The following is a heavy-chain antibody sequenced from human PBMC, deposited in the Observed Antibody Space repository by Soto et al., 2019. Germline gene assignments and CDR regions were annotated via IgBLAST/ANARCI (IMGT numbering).Heavy chain of an antibody. J-gene: IGHJ4*02. V-gene: IGHV1-69*01. D-gene: IGHD1-26*01. CDR3: ARDMGATTPFDY. CDR2: IIPVFGTV. Sequence: QVQLVQSGAEVKKPGSSVKVSCKPSGGTFSGYAVSWVRQAPGQWLEWLGGIIPVFGTVTYAQEFQDRVTISADESTRIAYMQLSSLRAEDTAVYYCARDMGATTPFDYWGQGTLVTVSS. CDR1: GGTFSGYA.